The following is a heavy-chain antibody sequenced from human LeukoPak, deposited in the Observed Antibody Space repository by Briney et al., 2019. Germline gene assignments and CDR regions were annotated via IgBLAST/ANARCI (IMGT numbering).Heavy chain of an antibody. CDR2: IRYDGSNK. Sequence: GGSLRLSCAASGFTFSSYGMHWVRQAPGKGLEWVAFIRYDGSNKYYADSVKGRFTISRDNSKNTLYLQMNSLRAEDTAVYYCAKNPLTIAAAGKEEYYFDYWGQGTLVTVSS. CDR1: GFTFSSYG. J-gene: IGHJ4*02. CDR3: AKNPLTIAAAGKEEYYFDY. D-gene: IGHD6-13*01. V-gene: IGHV3-30*02.